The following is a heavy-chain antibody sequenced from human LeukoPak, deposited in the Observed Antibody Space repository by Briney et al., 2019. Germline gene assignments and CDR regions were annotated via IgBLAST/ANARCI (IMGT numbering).Heavy chain of an antibody. CDR1: GGSVSSGSYY. V-gene: IGHV4-61*01. CDR2: IYYSGST. D-gene: IGHD3-3*01. Sequence: PSETLSLNCTVSGGSVSSGSYYWSWIRQPPGKGLEWIGYIYYSGSTNYNPSLKSRVTISVDTSKNQFSLKLSSVTAADTAVYYCARVGRTYDFWSGYRDWGQGTLVTVSS. CDR3: ARVGRTYDFWSGYRD. J-gene: IGHJ4*02.